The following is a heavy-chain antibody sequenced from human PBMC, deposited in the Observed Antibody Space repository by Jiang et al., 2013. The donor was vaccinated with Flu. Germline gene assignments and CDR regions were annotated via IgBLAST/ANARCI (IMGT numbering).Heavy chain of an antibody. V-gene: IGHV4-61*02. J-gene: IGHJ3*02. CDR1: GGSISNGSYY. D-gene: IGHD2-8*02. Sequence: PGLVKPSQTLSLTCTVSGGSISNGSYYWSWIRQPAGKGLEWIGRIYDSGSTTYSPSLKSRVTISVDTSKNQFSLRLSSVTAADTAVYYCARECTGGSCYPYDAFDIWGHGTMVTVSS. CDR3: ARECTGGSCYPYDAFDI. CDR2: IYDSGST.